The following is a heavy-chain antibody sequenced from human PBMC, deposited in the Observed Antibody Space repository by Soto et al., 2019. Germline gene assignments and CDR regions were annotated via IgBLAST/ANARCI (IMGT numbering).Heavy chain of an antibody. J-gene: IGHJ6*02. V-gene: IGHV4-39*01. D-gene: IGHD6-6*01. Sequence: QLQLQESGPGLAKPSETLSLTCTVSGGSISSSSYYWGWIRQPPGKGLEWIGSIYYSGSTYYNPSLKRRVTISVDTSKNQFSLKLSSVTAADTAVYYCARYTTALQLVIGAYYDGMDVWGQGTTVTVSS. CDR3: ARYTTALQLVIGAYYDGMDV. CDR1: GGSISSSSYY. CDR2: IYYSGST.